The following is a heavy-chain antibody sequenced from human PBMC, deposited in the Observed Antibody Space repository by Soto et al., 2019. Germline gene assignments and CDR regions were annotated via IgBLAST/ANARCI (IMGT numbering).Heavy chain of an antibody. V-gene: IGHV6-1*01. D-gene: IGHD3-9*01. CDR2: TYYRSKWYN. CDR3: ARDHYVYDFLTGYGYYYGMDV. Sequence: SQTLSLTCAISGDSVSSNSAAWNWIRQSPSRGLEWLGRTYYRSKWYNDYAVSVKSRITINPDTSKNQFSLKLSSVTAADTAVYYCARDHYVYDFLTGYGYYYGMDVWGQGTTVTVSS. CDR1: GDSVSSNSAA. J-gene: IGHJ6*02.